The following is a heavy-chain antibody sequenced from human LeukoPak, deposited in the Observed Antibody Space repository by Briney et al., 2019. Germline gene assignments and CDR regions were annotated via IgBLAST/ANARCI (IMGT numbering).Heavy chain of an antibody. Sequence: GASVKVSCKASGYTFTSYGISWVRQAPGQGLEWVGWISAYNGNTNYAQKLQGRVTMTTDTSTSTAYMELRSLRSDDTAVYYCAREYCSSTSCYTVRPYYYYGMDVWGQGTTVTVSS. J-gene: IGHJ6*02. V-gene: IGHV1-18*01. CDR1: GYTFTSYG. CDR2: ISAYNGNT. CDR3: AREYCSSTSCYTVRPYYYYGMDV. D-gene: IGHD2-2*01.